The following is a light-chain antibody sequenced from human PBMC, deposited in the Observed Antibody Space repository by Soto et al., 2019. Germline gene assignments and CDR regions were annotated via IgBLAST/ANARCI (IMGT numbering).Light chain of an antibody. J-gene: IGKJ1*01. CDR3: HQRQSWPRT. CDR2: GAS. Sequence: EIVMTQSPAILSVSPGERATLSCRASQSVSSNLAWFQQKPGQTPRLLFNGASTRATGIPARFSGSGSGTDFTLTINSLAPEDFVIYYCHQRQSWPRTFGQGTKVDIK. CDR1: QSVSSN. V-gene: IGKV3-15*01.